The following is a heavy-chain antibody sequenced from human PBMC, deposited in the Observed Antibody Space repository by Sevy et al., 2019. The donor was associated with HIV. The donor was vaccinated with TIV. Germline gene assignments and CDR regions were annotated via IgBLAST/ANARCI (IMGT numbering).Heavy chain of an antibody. J-gene: IGHJ6*01. CDR3: ATVDVVVPVADYGLDV. V-gene: IGHV3-23*01. CDR1: GFTFSIYA. D-gene: IGHD2-2*01. CDR2: ISRSGGST. Sequence: GGSLRLSCAASGFTFSIYAMSWVRQAPGKGLEWFSSISRSGGSTHYADSVKGRLSISRDNSKSTLFLQMNRLRAEDPAVYYCATVDVVVPVADYGLDVWGQGTTFPVSS.